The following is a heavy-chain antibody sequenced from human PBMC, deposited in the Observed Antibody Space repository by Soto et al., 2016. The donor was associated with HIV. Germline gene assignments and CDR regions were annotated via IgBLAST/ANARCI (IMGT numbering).Heavy chain of an antibody. V-gene: IGHV3-23*01. D-gene: IGHD3-10*01. Sequence: EVQLLESGGGLVQPGGSLRLSCAASGFTFSSYAMSWVRQAPGKGLEWVSAISGSGGSTYYADSVKGRFTISRDNSKNTLYLQMNSLRAEDTAVYCCAKTMVRAGYYFDYWGQGTLVTVSS. J-gene: IGHJ4*02. CDR2: ISGSGGST. CDR1: GFTFSSYA. CDR3: AKTMVRAGYYFDY.